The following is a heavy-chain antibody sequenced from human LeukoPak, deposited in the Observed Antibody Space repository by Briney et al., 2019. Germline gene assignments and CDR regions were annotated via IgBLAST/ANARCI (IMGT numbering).Heavy chain of an antibody. V-gene: IGHV3-30*18. CDR2: ISYDGSNK. D-gene: IGHD3-16*01. J-gene: IGHJ4*02. CDR3: AKDRSGGSDYGDY. Sequence: GGSLRLSCAASGFTFSSYGMHWVRQAPGKGLEWVAVISYDGSNKYYAESVKGRFTISRDNSKNTMYLRMNSLRAEDTAVYYCAKDRSGGSDYGDYWGQGTLVTVSS. CDR1: GFTFSSYG.